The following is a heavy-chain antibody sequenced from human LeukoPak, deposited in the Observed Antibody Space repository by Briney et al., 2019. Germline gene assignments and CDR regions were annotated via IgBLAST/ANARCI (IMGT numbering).Heavy chain of an antibody. CDR2: ISGSGTST. D-gene: IGHD3-3*01. V-gene: IGHV3-23*01. Sequence: GGSLRLSCAASGFTFRSYAMSWVRQAPGKGLAWVSTISGSGTSTYYVDSVKGRFTISRDNSKNTLYLQMNSLRAEDTAVYYCAKDLFRFLEWSPLDVWGKGTTVTVSS. CDR3: AKDLFRFLEWSPLDV. J-gene: IGHJ6*04. CDR1: GFTFRSYA.